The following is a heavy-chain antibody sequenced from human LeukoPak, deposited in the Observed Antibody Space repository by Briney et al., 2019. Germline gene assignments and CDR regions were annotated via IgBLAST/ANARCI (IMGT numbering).Heavy chain of an antibody. J-gene: IGHJ4*02. CDR1: GGSISSSSYY. V-gene: IGHV4-39*01. CDR2: IYYSGST. CDR3: ARHGDYYDSSGYYYFDY. D-gene: IGHD3-22*01. Sequence: SETLSLTCTVSGGSISSSSYYWGWIRQPPGTGLEWIGSIYYSGSTYYNPSLKSRVTISVDTSKNQFSLKLSSVTAADTAVYYCARHGDYYDSSGYYYFDYWGQGTLVTVSS.